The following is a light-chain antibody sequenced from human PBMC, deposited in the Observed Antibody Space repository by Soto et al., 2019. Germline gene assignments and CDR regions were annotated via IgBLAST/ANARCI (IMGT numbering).Light chain of an antibody. Sequence: QSALTQPPSASGSPGQSVTISCTGTSSDVGGYNYVSWYQQYPGRAPKLMIYEVTKRPSGVPDRFSGSKSGNTASLTVSGLQXEXXADYYCSSYAASNNFYFVFGGGTKVTVL. CDR3: SSYAASNNFYFV. CDR1: SSDVGGYNY. J-gene: IGLJ3*02. V-gene: IGLV2-8*01. CDR2: EVT.